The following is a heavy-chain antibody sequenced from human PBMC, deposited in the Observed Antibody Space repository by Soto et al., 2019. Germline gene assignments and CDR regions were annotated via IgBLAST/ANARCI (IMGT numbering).Heavy chain of an antibody. CDR1: GQSFSGHS. CDR3: VRGCGIVALPGELEDVNSDC. CDR2: INESGST. J-gene: IGHJ4*02. D-gene: IGHD1-1*01. Sequence: QVQLQPWGAGLVKPSETLSLSCAVYGQSFSGHSWAWIRQPPGKGLEWIGEINESGSTYYNPSLRNLATISTDTSKNQFSQKRSSESAASTAAYYRVRGCGIVALPGELEDVNSDCWSQATLGNFTS. V-gene: IGHV4-34*01.